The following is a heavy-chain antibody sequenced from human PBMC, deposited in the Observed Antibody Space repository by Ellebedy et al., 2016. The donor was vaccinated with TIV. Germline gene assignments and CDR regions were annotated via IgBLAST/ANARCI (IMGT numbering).Heavy chain of an antibody. CDR1: GFTFTPYS. Sequence: GESLKISCAASGFTFTPYSMNWVRQAPGKGLEWVSYISHSSLTIYYADSVKGRFTISRDNAENSLYLQMSSLRADDTAMYYCARDEEMATTYGQVSWYFDLWGRGTLVTVSS. CDR3: ARDEEMATTYGQVSWYFDL. V-gene: IGHV3-48*04. CDR2: ISHSSLTI. D-gene: IGHD5-24*01. J-gene: IGHJ2*01.